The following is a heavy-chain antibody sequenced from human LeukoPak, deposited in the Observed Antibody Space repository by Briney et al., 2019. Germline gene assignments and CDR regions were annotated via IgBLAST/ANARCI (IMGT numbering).Heavy chain of an antibody. D-gene: IGHD6-19*01. CDR3: ARGGESRAVAVTGIGY. J-gene: IGHJ4*02. CDR1: GFTFSSYG. Sequence: GASLRLSCAASGFTFSSYGMSWVRQAPGKGLEWVSRINTDGSSTSYADSVKGRFTISRDNAENTLYLQMNSLRAEDTAVYYCARGGESRAVAVTGIGYWGQGTLVTVSS. V-gene: IGHV3-74*01. CDR2: INTDGSST.